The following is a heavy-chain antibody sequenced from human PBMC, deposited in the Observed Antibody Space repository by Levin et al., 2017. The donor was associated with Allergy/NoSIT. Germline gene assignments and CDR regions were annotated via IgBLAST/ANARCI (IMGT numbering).Heavy chain of an antibody. V-gene: IGHV3-7*01. D-gene: IGHD2-2*01. CDR3: ARDGRYCSSTNCYFDY. Sequence: GGSLRLSCAASGFSVSSTYMSWVRQAPGKGLEWVANIKEDGSEKYYVDSVKGRFTISRDNAKNSLYLQMNSLRAEDTAVYYCARDGRYCSSTNCYFDYWGQGILVTVSS. CDR2: IKEDGSEK. CDR1: GFSVSSTY. J-gene: IGHJ4*02.